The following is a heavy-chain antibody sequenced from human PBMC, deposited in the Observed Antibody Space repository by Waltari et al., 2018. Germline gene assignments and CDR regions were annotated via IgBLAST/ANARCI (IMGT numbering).Heavy chain of an antibody. CDR2: IAYNGRT. CDR1: GDSINNYY. J-gene: IGHJ4*02. D-gene: IGHD3-3*01. Sequence: QVQLQESGPGLVKPSETLSLTCSVSGDSINNYYWNWIRQPPGKELEWIGYIAYNGRTNYNPSLKSLVTSSVDTAKTQFSLKLRSVTAADTAVYYCARSYDFWSGYPLDHWGQGTLVTVSS. CDR3: ARSYDFWSGYPLDH. V-gene: IGHV4-59*01.